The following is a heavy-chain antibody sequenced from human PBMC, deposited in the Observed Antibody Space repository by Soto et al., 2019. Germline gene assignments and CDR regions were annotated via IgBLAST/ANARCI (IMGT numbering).Heavy chain of an antibody. V-gene: IGHV4-39*02. CDR1: GGSINSKSYF. Sequence: QLQLQESGPGLVKPSETLSLTYSVSGGSINSKSYFWGWIRQTPGKGLEWIASINYVGKTYYSPSLKSRLAISVDTSKNQFSLRLSSVTAADTAVYYCARDRYGGFDYWGLGTLVTVCS. CDR3: ARDRYGGFDY. D-gene: IGHD3-9*01. CDR2: INYVGKT. J-gene: IGHJ4*02.